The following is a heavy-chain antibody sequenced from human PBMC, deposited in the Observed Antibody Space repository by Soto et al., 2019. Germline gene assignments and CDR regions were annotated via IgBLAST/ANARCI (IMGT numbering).Heavy chain of an antibody. D-gene: IGHD3-22*01. CDR1: GFTFNSYS. J-gene: IGHJ3*02. CDR2: ISSANAYI. Sequence: GGSLRLSCVASGFTFNSYSMNWVRQAPGKGLEWVLSISSANAYIYYADSVKGRFTISRDNARNSLYLQMNSLRAEDTAVYYCAKDPPASSGSDAFDIWGQGTMVTVSS. CDR3: AKDPPASSGSDAFDI. V-gene: IGHV3-21*04.